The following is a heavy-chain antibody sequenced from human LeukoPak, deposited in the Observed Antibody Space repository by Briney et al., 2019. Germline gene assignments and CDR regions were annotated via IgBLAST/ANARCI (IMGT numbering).Heavy chain of an antibody. CDR1: GFTFSSYG. J-gene: IGHJ4*02. D-gene: IGHD2-2*02. V-gene: IGHV3-30*02. Sequence: GXXLRLSCAASGFTFSSYGMQWVGQAPGKGLEGVAFIRYDGSNKYYEDSGKGRFTISRDNTKNTMYLQMKSQREEDTAVYYCAKGLYFSSTSSYTPYYWGQGTLVTVSS. CDR2: IRYDGSNK. CDR3: AKGLYFSSTSSYTPYY.